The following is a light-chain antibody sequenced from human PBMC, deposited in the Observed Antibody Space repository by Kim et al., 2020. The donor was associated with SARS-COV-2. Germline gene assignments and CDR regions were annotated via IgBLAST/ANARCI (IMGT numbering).Light chain of an antibody. CDR1: IGHSNCF. CDR2: VEGSGSY. J-gene: IGLJ3*02. CDR3: ETWDSNIQV. Sequence: SSVELTCTLSIGHSNCFIAWHQQQPGKAPRFLMKVEGSGSYNKGGGVPDRFSGSRSGADRYLIISNLHSEDEADYYCETWDSNIQVFGGGTQLTVL. V-gene: IGLV4-60*03.